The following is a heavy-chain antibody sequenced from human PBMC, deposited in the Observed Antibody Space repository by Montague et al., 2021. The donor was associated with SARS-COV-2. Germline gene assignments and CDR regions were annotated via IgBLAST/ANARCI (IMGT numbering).Heavy chain of an antibody. J-gene: IGHJ3*02. CDR2: TYYRSKWYH. D-gene: IGHD2-15*01. Sequence: CAISGDSVSSNTATWNWIRQSPSRGLEWLERTYYRSKWYHDYALSLKSRITINPDTSKNQFSLQLSSVAPEDTAVFYCARTTTRMLYPENAFDIWGQGTMVTVSS. CDR3: ARTTTRMLYPENAFDI. CDR1: GDSVSSNTAT. V-gene: IGHV6-1*01.